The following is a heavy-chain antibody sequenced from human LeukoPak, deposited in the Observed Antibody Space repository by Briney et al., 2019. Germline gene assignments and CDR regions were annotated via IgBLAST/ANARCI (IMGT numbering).Heavy chain of an antibody. Sequence: GASVKVSCKASGYTFTGYYLHWVRQAPGQGLEWMGWISAYNGNTNYAQKLQGRVTMTTDTSTSTAYMERRSLRSDDTAVYYCARHIRYLNAFDIWGQGTMVTVSS. CDR1: GYTFTGYY. V-gene: IGHV1-18*04. D-gene: IGHD3-9*01. CDR3: ARHIRYLNAFDI. J-gene: IGHJ3*02. CDR2: ISAYNGNT.